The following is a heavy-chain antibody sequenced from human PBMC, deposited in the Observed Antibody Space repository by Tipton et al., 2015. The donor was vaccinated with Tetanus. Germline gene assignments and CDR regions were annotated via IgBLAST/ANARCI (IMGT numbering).Heavy chain of an antibody. CDR2: ISGGGDT. V-gene: IGHV3-66*04. CDR1: GFTVSNNY. J-gene: IGHJ4*02. Sequence: SLRLSCAASGFTVSNNYMNWVRQAPGKGLEWVSVISGGGDTSYADSVKGRFIISTDNFKNTLYLQMDSLRAEDTAVYYCAKLGGSDLGYWGQGTLVTVSS. CDR3: AKLGGSDLGY. D-gene: IGHD3-16*01.